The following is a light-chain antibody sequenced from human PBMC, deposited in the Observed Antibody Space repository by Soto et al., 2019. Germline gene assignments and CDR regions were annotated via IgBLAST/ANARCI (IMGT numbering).Light chain of an antibody. V-gene: IGLV2-14*03. CDR1: SSDVGGYNY. CDR2: DVS. J-gene: IGLJ2*01. Sequence: QSALTQPASVSGSPEQAITISCTGTSSDVGGYNYVSRYQQHPGKVPKLMIYDVSNRPSGVSNRFSGSKSGNTASLTISGLQAEDGADYYCSSYASSSTLVFGGGTKVTVL. CDR3: SSYASSSTLV.